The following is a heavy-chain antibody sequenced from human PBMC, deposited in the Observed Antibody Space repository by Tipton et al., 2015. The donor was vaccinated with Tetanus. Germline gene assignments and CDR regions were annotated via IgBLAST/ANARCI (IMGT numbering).Heavy chain of an antibody. D-gene: IGHD3-22*01. CDR1: GYTFTGYY. J-gene: IGHJ6*02. V-gene: IGHV1-2*02. CDR2: IDPNSGGT. Sequence: QLVQSGAEVKKPGASLKVSCKASGYTFTGYYLYWVRQAPGQGLEWMGWIDPNSGGTIYAQKFQRRVTRTRDTSISTAYMGLSRLRSDDTAVYYCARDRGDYIFYGMDVWGPGSTVTVTS. CDR3: ARDRGDYIFYGMDV.